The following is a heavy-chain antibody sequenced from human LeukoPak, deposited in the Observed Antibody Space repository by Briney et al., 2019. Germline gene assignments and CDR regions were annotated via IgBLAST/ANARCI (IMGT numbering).Heavy chain of an antibody. CDR3: ARDRGWGSFPLYYFDY. Sequence: PGGSPRLSCAASGFTFSSYAMHWVRQAPGKGLEYVSAISSNGGSTYYANSVKGRFTISRDNSKNTLYLQMGSLRAEDMAVYYCARDRGWGSFPLYYFDYWGQGTLVTVSS. J-gene: IGHJ4*02. V-gene: IGHV3-64*01. CDR2: ISSNGGST. D-gene: IGHD3-10*01. CDR1: GFTFSSYA.